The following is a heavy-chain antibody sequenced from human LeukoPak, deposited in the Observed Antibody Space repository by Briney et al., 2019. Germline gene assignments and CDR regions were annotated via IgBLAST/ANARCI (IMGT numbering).Heavy chain of an antibody. V-gene: IGHV1-18*01. D-gene: IGHD6-13*01. Sequence: GASVKVSCKASGYTFTSYGISWVRQAPGQGLEWMGWISAYNGNTNYAQKLQGRVTMTTDTSTSTAYMELRSLRSDDTAVYHCARDHYSSSRPTPYYYYGMDVWGQGTTVTVSS. J-gene: IGHJ6*02. CDR1: GYTFTSYG. CDR3: ARDHYSSSRPTPYYYYGMDV. CDR2: ISAYNGNT.